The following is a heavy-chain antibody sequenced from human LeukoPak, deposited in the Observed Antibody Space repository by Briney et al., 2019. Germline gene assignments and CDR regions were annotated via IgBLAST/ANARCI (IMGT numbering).Heavy chain of an antibody. V-gene: IGHV4-59*01. CDR2: IYYSGST. D-gene: IGHD6-13*01. CDR1: DGSISSYY. CDR3: ARGACFLGIAADEYTYLFDY. J-gene: IGHJ4*02. Sequence: SETLSLTCTVSDGSISSYYWSWIRQPPGKGLEGMGYIYYSGSTNYNHSLKRRVTISVDTSKNQFSLELSSLTAADTAVYYCARGACFLGIAADEYTYLFDYWGQGTLVTVSS.